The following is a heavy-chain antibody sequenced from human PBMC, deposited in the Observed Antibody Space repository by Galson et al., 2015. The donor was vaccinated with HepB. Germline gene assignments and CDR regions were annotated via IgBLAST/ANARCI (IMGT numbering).Heavy chain of an antibody. CDR2: IYSDGSS. Sequence: SETLSLTCTVSSGSISSYYWSWIRQPPGKGLEWIGYIYSDGSSNYNPSLKSRVAISLDTSKNQFSLTLRSVTAADTAVYYCARGTYDFRSDYHDYWGQGILVAVSS. J-gene: IGHJ4*02. D-gene: IGHD3-3*01. CDR1: SGSISSYY. CDR3: ARGTYDFRSDYHDY. V-gene: IGHV4-4*08.